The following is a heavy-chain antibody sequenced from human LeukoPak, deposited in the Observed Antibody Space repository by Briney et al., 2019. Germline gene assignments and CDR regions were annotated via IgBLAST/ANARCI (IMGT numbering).Heavy chain of an antibody. V-gene: IGHV3-21*01. CDR1: GFTFSSYS. CDR2: ISSSSSYI. CDR3: ARALWSGPVYYGMDV. D-gene: IGHD3-10*01. J-gene: IGHJ6*02. Sequence: GGSLRLSCAASGFTFSSYSMNWVRQAPGKGLEWVSSISSSSSYIYYADSMKGRFTISRDNAKNSLYLQMNSLRAEDTAVYYCARALWSGPVYYGMDVWGQGTTVTVSS.